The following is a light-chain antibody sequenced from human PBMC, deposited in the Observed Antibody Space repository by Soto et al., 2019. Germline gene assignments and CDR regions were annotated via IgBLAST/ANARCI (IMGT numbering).Light chain of an antibody. CDR1: QTVSSY. J-gene: IGKJ5*01. V-gene: IGKV3-20*01. CDR3: QQYGSSLFT. CDR2: GAS. Sequence: NVLTQSPGTRSLSPGQRATLSCRASQTVSSYLLWYQQKPGQAPRLLIYGASSRATGIPDRFSGSGSGTDFTLTISRLEPEDFAVYYYQQYGSSLFTFGQGTRLEIK.